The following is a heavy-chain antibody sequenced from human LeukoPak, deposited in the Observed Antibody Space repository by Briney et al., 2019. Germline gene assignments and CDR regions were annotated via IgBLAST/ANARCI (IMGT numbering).Heavy chain of an antibody. CDR3: ARLSGPFDY. V-gene: IGHV4-4*02. Sequence: SETLSLTCTVPGGSISSSNWWSWVRQPPGKGLEWIGEIYHSGSTYYNPSLKSRVTISVDTSKNQFSLKLSSVTAADTAVYYCARLSGPFDYWGQGTLVTVSS. CDR1: GGSISSSNW. J-gene: IGHJ4*02. D-gene: IGHD2/OR15-2a*01. CDR2: IYHSGST.